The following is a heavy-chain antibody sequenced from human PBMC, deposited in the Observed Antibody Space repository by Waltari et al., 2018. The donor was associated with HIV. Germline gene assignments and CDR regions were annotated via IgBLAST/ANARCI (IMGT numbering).Heavy chain of an antibody. CDR3: ARQVGAALFDY. J-gene: IGHJ4*02. Sequence: QVQLVESGGGVVQPGRSLRLSCAASGFTFTTYGMHWVGQAPGKGLEWVALIWHDGSKTYYADSRKGRFTISRDNSKNTLYLQMNSLRGEDTAVYYCARQVGAALFDYWGQGALVTVSS. V-gene: IGHV3-33*01. CDR2: IWHDGSKT. D-gene: IGHD1-26*01. CDR1: GFTFTTYG.